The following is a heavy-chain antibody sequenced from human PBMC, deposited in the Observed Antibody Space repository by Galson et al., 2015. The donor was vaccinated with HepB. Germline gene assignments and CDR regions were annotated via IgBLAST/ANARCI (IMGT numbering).Heavy chain of an antibody. D-gene: IGHD2-2*01. CDR3: AREGQVVPAAIVYYYYYYMDV. CDR1: GFTFNIYW. V-gene: IGHV3-21*01. J-gene: IGHJ6*03. CDR2: ISSSSSYI. Sequence: SLRLSCAGSGFTFNIYWMSWVRQAPGKGLEWVSSISSSSSYIYYADSVKGRFTISRDNAKNSLYLQMNSLRAEDTAVYYCAREGQVVPAAIVYYYYYYMDVWGKGTTVTVSS.